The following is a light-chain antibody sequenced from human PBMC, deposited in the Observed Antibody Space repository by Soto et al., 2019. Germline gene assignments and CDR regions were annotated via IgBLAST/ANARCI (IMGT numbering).Light chain of an antibody. V-gene: IGKV3-20*01. Sequence: DIVLTQSPGTLSLSPGERATLSCRASQSVSSNYLAWYQQKPGQAPRLLIFGSSARTTGSSDRFRCSGCGTDFALTISGVELEDLEVDSCQHYDSSRSMHTFGRGTKVEIK. CDR2: GSS. CDR3: QHYDSSRSMHT. J-gene: IGKJ4*01. CDR1: QSVSSNY.